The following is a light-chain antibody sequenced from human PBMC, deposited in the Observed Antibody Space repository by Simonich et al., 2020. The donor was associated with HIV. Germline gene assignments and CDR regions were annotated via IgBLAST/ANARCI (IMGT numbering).Light chain of an antibody. V-gene: IGKV4-1*01. CDR3: QQYYDTPIT. CDR2: WAS. J-gene: IGKJ5*01. Sequence: DIVMTQSPDSLGVSLGERATINCKSNQSVLYSSNNKNYLAWYQHKPGQPPKLRIYWASTRESGVPDRFSGSGSGTDFTLTISSLQAEDVAVYYCQQYYDTPITFGQGTRLEIK. CDR1: QSVLYSSNNKNY.